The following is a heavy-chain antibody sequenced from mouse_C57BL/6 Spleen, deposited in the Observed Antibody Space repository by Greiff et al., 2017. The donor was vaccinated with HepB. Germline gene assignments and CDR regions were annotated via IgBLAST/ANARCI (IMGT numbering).Heavy chain of an antibody. J-gene: IGHJ2*01. CDR1: GYAFSSYW. CDR2: IYPGDGDT. V-gene: IGHV1-80*01. Sequence: LQQSGASVKISCKASGYAFSSYWMNWVKQRPGKGLEWIGQIYPGDGDTNYNGKFKGKATLTADKSSSTAYMQLSSLTSEDSAVYFCARFGGYYVEKNYFDYWGQGTTLTVSS. CDR3: ARFGGYYVEKNYFDY. D-gene: IGHD2-3*01.